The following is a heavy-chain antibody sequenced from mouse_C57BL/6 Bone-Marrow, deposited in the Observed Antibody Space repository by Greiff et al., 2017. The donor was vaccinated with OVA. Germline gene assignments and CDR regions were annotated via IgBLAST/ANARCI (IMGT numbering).Heavy chain of an antibody. CDR2: IDPENGDT. J-gene: IGHJ4*01. Sequence: EVQLQQSGAELVRPGASVKLSCTASGFNIKDDYMHWVKQRPEQGLEWIGWIDPENGDTEYASKFQGKATITADTTSNTAYLQLSSRTSEDTAVDYCTTPVVRGAMDYWGQGTSVTVSS. D-gene: IGHD1-1*01. V-gene: IGHV14-4*01. CDR3: TTPVVRGAMDY. CDR1: GFNIKDDY.